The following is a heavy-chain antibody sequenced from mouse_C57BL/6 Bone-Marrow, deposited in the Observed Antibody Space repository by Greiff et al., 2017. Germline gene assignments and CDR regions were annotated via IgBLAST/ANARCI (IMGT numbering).Heavy chain of an antibody. CDR3: ARDYGKEYFDV. V-gene: IGHV1-42*01. CDR2: INPSTGGT. D-gene: IGHD1-1*01. CDR1: GYSFTGYY. J-gene: IGHJ1*03. Sequence: VQLQQSGPELVKPGASAKISCKASGYSFTGYYMNWVKQSPEKSLEWIGEINPSTGGTTYNQKFKAKATLTVDKSSSTAYMQLKSLTSEDSAVYYCARDYGKEYFDVWGTGTTVTVSS.